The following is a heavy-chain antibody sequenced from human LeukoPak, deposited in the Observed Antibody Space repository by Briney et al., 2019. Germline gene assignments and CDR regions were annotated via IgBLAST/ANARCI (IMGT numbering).Heavy chain of an antibody. V-gene: IGHV3-23*01. Sequence: GGSLRLSCAASGFTFSSYAMSWVRQAPGKGLEWVSAISGSGGSTYYADSVKGRFTISRDNSKNTLCLQMNSLRAEDTAVYYCAKEGDGSGSYYNPNWFDPWGQGTLVTVSS. CDR1: GFTFSSYA. CDR3: AKEGDGSGSYYNPNWFDP. CDR2: ISGSGGST. J-gene: IGHJ5*02. D-gene: IGHD3-10*01.